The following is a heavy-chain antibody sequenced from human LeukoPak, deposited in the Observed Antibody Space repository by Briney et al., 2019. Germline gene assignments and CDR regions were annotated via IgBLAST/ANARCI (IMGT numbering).Heavy chain of an antibody. CDR3: ARAPSLPAAMGNFDY. Sequence: ASVKVSCKASGYTFTGYYMHWVRQAPGQGLEWMGWINPNSGGTNYAQKFQGWVTMTRDTSISTAYMELSRLRSDDTAVYYCARAPSLPAAMGNFDYWGQGTLVTVSS. CDR1: GYTFTGYY. D-gene: IGHD2-2*01. V-gene: IGHV1-2*04. CDR2: INPNSGGT. J-gene: IGHJ4*02.